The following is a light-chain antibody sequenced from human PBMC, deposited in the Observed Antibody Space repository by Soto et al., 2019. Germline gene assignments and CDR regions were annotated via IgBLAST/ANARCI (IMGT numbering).Light chain of an antibody. CDR1: QSISSSF. Sequence: IVLTQSPGILSLSPGERASLSCGASQSISSSFLAWYQQKPGQAPRLLIYGASSRATGIPDRFSGTGSETDFTLTISRLEPEDFAVYYCQQYDNSPITFGQGRRLEI. CDR2: GAS. CDR3: QQYDNSPIT. V-gene: IGKV3-20*01. J-gene: IGKJ5*01.